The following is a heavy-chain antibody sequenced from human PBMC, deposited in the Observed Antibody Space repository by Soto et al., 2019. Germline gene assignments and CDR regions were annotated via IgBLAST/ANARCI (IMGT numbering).Heavy chain of an antibody. Sequence: SETLSLTCAVYGGSFSGYYWTWIRQPPGTGLEWIGEINHSGSTNYNPSLKSRVTISVDTSKNQFSLKLSSVTAADTAVYYCARDPSLLLGYGMDVWGQGTTVTVSS. CDR1: GGSFSGYY. D-gene: IGHD2-15*01. CDR3: ARDPSLLLGYGMDV. V-gene: IGHV4-34*01. J-gene: IGHJ6*02. CDR2: INHSGST.